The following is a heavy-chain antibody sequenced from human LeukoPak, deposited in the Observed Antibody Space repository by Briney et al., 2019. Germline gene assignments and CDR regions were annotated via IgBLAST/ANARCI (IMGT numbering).Heavy chain of an antibody. CDR2: IKQDGSEK. J-gene: IGHJ1*01. CDR1: GFTFSSYW. V-gene: IGHV3-7*03. CDR3: ARDGHYDILTGYFQD. Sequence: GGSLRLSCAASGFTFSSYWMSWVRQAPGKGLEWVANIKQDGSEKYYVDSVKGRFTISRDNAKNSLYLQMNSLRAEDTAVYYCARDGHYDILTGYFQDWGQGTLVTVSS. D-gene: IGHD3-9*01.